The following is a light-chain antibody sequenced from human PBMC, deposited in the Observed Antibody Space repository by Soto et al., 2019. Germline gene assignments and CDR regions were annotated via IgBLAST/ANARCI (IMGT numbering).Light chain of an antibody. CDR2: KAS. Sequence: IKMNHSPSTLSGSVGDRVTITCRASQTISSWLAWYQPKPGKAPKLLIYKASTLKSGVPSRFSGSGSGTEFTLTISSLQPDDFATYYCQHYNSYSEAFGQGSMVDIK. CDR1: QTISSW. CDR3: QHYNSYSEA. J-gene: IGKJ1*01. V-gene: IGKV1-5*03.